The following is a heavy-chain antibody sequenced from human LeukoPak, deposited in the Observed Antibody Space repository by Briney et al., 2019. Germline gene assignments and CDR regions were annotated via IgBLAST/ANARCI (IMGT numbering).Heavy chain of an antibody. Sequence: PGGSLRLSCAASGFTFSSYAMSWVRQAPGKGLEWVSAISGSGGSTYYADSVKGRFTISRDNSKNTLYLQMNSLRAEDTAVYYCARDRYDRWFREFLFDYWGQGTLVTVSS. V-gene: IGHV3-23*01. CDR2: ISGSGGST. D-gene: IGHD3-10*01. CDR1: GFTFSSYA. J-gene: IGHJ4*02. CDR3: ARDRYDRWFREFLFDY.